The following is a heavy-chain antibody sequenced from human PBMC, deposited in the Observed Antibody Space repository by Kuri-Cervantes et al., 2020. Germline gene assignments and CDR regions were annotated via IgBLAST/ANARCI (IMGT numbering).Heavy chain of an antibody. CDR1: GFTVSSNY. J-gene: IGHJ5*02. CDR2: IYSGGST. CDR3: ARGLGPYSSGYPGWFDP. V-gene: IGHV3-66*01. Sequence: GGSLRLSCAASGFTVSSNYMSWVRQAPGKGLEWVSVIYSGGSTYYADSVKGRFTISRDNSKNTLYLQMNSLRAEDTAVYYCARGLGPYSSGYPGWFDPWGQGTLVTVSS. D-gene: IGHD3-22*01.